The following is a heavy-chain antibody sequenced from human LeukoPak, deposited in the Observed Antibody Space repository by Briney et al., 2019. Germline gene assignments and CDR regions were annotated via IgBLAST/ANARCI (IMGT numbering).Heavy chain of an antibody. V-gene: IGHV3-7*01. CDR3: ARDNYYGSGSYPPLDY. Sequence: GGSLRLSCAASGFTFSSYWMSWVRQAPGKGLGWVANIKQDGSEKYYVDSVKGRFTISRDNAKNSLYLQMNGLRGEDTAVYYCARDNYYGSGSYPPLDYWGQGTLVTVSS. CDR1: GFTFSSYW. J-gene: IGHJ4*02. D-gene: IGHD3-10*01. CDR2: IKQDGSEK.